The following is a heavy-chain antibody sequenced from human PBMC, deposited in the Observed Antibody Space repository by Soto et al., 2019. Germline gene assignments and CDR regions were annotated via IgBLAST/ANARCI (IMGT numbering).Heavy chain of an antibody. CDR3: ASPDDYYDSSGDDAFDI. V-gene: IGHV1-69*13. J-gene: IGHJ3*02. CDR1: GGTFSSYA. D-gene: IGHD3-22*01. CDR2: IIPIFGTA. Sequence: ASVKVSCKASGGTFSSYAISWVRQAPGQGLEWMGGIIPIFGTANYAQKYQGRVTITADESTSTAYMEMSSLRSEDTAVYYCASPDDYYDSSGDDAFDIWGQGTMVTVSS.